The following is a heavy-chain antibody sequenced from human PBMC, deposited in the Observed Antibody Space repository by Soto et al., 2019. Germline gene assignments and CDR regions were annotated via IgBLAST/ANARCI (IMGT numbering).Heavy chain of an antibody. V-gene: IGHV3-33*01. D-gene: IGHD2-15*01. Sequence: GGSLRLSCAASGFTFSSYGMHWVRQAPGKGLVWVAVIWYDGSNKYYADSVKGRFTISRDNSKNTLYLQMNSLRAEDTAVYYCARDRGYCSGGSCLYFDYWGQGTLVTVSS. J-gene: IGHJ4*02. CDR3: ARDRGYCSGGSCLYFDY. CDR2: IWYDGSNK. CDR1: GFTFSSYG.